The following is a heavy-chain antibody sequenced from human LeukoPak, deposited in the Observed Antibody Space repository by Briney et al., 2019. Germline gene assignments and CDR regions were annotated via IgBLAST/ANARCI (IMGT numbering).Heavy chain of an antibody. V-gene: IGHV1-2*02. CDR1: GYTFTGYY. Sequence: ASVTVSCKASGYTFTGYYMHWVRQAPGQGLEWMGWINPNSGGTNYAQKFQGRVTMTRDTSISTAYMELSRLRSDDTAVYYCARNRRGIVVVPAAIGNWFDPWGQGTLVTVSS. CDR3: ARNRRGIVVVPAAIGNWFDP. CDR2: INPNSGGT. J-gene: IGHJ5*02. D-gene: IGHD2-2*02.